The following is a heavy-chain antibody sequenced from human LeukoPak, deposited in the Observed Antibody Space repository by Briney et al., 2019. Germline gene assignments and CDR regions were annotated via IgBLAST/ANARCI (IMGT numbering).Heavy chain of an antibody. CDR1: GFTFSSYG. J-gene: IGHJ6*02. D-gene: IGHD2-2*01. V-gene: IGHV3-30*02. CDR3: AKDGGSRIYYYYYGMDV. Sequence: GVSLRLSCAASGFTFSSYGMHWVRQAPGKGLEWVAFIRYDGSNKYYADSVKGRFTISRDNSKNTLYLQMNSLRAEDTAVYYCAKDGGSRIYYYYYGMDVWGQGTTVTVSS. CDR2: IRYDGSNK.